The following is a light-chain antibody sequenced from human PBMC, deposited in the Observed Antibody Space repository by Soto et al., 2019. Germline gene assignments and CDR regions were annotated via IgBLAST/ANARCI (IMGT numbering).Light chain of an antibody. CDR3: QARWT. V-gene: IGKV3-15*01. J-gene: IGKJ1*01. Sequence: EIVMTQSPATLSVSPGERATLSCRASQSVSSNLAWYQQKPGQAPRLLIYGASTRATGIPARFSGSGSGTEFTLTISSLQSEDFAVYYCQARWTFGQGTKV. CDR2: GAS. CDR1: QSVSSN.